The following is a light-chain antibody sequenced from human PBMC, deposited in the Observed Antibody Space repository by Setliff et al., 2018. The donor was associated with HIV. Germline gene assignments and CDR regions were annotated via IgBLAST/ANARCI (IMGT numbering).Light chain of an antibody. CDR2: SND. J-gene: IGLJ1*01. Sequence: QSALTQPPSASGTPGQRVTISCSGSSSNIGSNTVNWFQQLPGTAPKLLIYSNDQRPSGVPDRFSGSKSGNTASLTISGLQAADEADYYCCSYGGPSTFYVFGTGTKVTVL. CDR3: CSYGGPSTFYV. CDR1: SSNIGSNT. V-gene: IGLV1-44*01.